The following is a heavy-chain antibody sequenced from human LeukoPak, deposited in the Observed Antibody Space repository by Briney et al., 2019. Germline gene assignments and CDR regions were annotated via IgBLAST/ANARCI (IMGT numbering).Heavy chain of an antibody. Sequence: PSETLSLTCTVSGGSISSGGYYWTWIRQHPGKGLERIGYIYYSGSTYYNPSLKSRVTISGDTSKKQFSLKLSSVTAADTAVYYCARARGDYYYGMDVWGQGTTVTVSS. CDR3: ARARGDYYYGMDV. CDR2: IYYSGST. D-gene: IGHD4-17*01. J-gene: IGHJ6*02. CDR1: GGSISSGGYY. V-gene: IGHV4-31*03.